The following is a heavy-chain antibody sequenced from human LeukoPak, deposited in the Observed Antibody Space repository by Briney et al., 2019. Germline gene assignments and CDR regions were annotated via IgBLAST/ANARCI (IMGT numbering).Heavy chain of an antibody. CDR3: AKGGARVTMIRGPAFDP. Sequence: GALRLSCAASGFTFSSFAMNWGRQAPGKGLVWGSTICGTGGSTYYADSVKGRFTISRDNSKNTLYLQMNSLRAEDTAIYYCAKGGARVTMIRGPAFDPWGQGTLVTVSS. D-gene: IGHD3-10*01. V-gene: IGHV3-23*01. CDR1: GFTFSSFA. J-gene: IGHJ5*02. CDR2: ICGTGGST.